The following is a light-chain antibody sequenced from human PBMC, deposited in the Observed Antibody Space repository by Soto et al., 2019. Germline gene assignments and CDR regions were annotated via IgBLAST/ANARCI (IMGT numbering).Light chain of an antibody. V-gene: IGLV2-14*03. CDR1: SSDIGGFNF. J-gene: IGLJ1*01. Sequence: QSALTQPASVSGSPGQSITISCTGTSSDIGGFNFVSWYLQHPGKAPKLVIYDVENRPSGVSNRFSGSKSGNTASLTISGLQAEDEADYYCSSFTNSGALYVFGAGTKVTVL. CDR3: SSFTNSGALYV. CDR2: DVE.